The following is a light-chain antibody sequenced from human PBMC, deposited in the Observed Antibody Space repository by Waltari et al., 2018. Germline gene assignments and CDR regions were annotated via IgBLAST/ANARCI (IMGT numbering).Light chain of an antibody. V-gene: IGLV2-14*03. CDR3: SSYTSSSTRV. Sequence: QSALTQPASVSGSPGQSISISCTGTSSDVGGYNFVSWYQQHPGKAPQLMIYDVANRPSGGSNRCSGSKSGNTASLTISGLQAEDEADYYCSSYTSSSTRVFGTGTKVTVL. CDR2: DVA. CDR1: SSDVGGYNF. J-gene: IGLJ1*01.